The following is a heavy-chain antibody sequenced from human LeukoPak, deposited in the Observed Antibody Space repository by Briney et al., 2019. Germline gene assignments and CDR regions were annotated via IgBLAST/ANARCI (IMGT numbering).Heavy chain of an antibody. Sequence: GGSLRLSCAASGFTVSSNYMSWVRQAPGKGLEWVSAISGSGGSTYYADSVKGRFTISRDNSKNTLYLQMNSLRAEDTAVYYCAKEEGEGPYFQHWGQGTLVTVSS. V-gene: IGHV3-23*01. CDR1: GFTVSSNY. CDR3: AKEEGEGPYFQH. J-gene: IGHJ1*01. CDR2: ISGSGGST. D-gene: IGHD1-26*01.